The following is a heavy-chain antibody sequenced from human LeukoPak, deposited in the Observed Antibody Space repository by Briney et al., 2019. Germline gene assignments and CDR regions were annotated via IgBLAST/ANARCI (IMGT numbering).Heavy chain of an antibody. CDR1: GFTFSSYW. Sequence: GGSLRLSCAASGFTFSSYWMHRVRQAPGKGLVWVSRINSDGSSTSYADSVKGRFTISRDNAKNTLYLQMNSLRAEDTAVYYCARVGVAVARNHPFDYWGQGTLVTVSS. D-gene: IGHD6-19*01. V-gene: IGHV3-74*01. CDR3: ARVGVAVARNHPFDY. J-gene: IGHJ4*02. CDR2: INSDGSST.